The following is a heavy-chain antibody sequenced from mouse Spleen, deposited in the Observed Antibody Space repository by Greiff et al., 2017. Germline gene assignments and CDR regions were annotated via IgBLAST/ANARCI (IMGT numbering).Heavy chain of an antibody. CDR3: ARHDYGNYEAMDY. V-gene: IGHV2-6-1*01. D-gene: IGHD2-1*01. CDR1: GFSLTSYG. CDR2: IWSDGST. J-gene: IGHJ4*01. Sequence: QVQLKETGPGLVAPSQSLSITCTVSGFSLTSYGVHWVRQPPGKGLEWLVVIWSDGSTNYNSALKSRLSISKDNSKSQVFLKMNSLQTDDTAMYYCARHDYGNYEAMDYWGQGTSVTVSS.